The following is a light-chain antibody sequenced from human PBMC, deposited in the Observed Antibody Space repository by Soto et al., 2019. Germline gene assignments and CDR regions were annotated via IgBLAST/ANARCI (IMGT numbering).Light chain of an antibody. V-gene: IGKV1-5*03. CDR3: QQYNTYPLN. CDR1: QSISTW. Sequence: DIQMTQSPSTLSASVGDRVTITCRASQSISTWLAWYQQKPGKAPKLLIYKASSLEGGVTSRFSGSGSGTEFNITISSLQPDDFATYYCQQYNTYPLNFGGGTTVDIE. J-gene: IGKJ4*01. CDR2: KAS.